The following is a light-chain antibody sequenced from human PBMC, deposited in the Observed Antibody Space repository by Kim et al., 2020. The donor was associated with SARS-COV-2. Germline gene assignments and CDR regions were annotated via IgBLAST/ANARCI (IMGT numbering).Light chain of an antibody. CDR1: QSVLYSSNNKNY. Sequence: ATINCKSSQSVLYSSNNKNYLAWYQQKPGQPPKLLIYGASTRESGVPDRCSGSGSGTDFTLTISSLQAEDVAVYYCQQYYSTPRTFGQGTKVDIK. CDR2: GAS. V-gene: IGKV4-1*01. CDR3: QQYYSTPRT. J-gene: IGKJ1*01.